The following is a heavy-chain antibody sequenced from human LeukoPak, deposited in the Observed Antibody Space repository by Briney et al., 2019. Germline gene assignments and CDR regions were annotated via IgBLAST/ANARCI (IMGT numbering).Heavy chain of an antibody. CDR3: ARGRDDSGGILFDY. CDR1: GGSITYYS. Sequence: KPSETLSLTCTGSGGSITYYSWNWIRQPPGKGLEWIEYIYYSGTISYNPSLKNRVTISVDTSRNQFSLKLNFVTAADTAMYFCARGRDDSGGILFDYLGQGTPVTVSS. D-gene: IGHD4-23*01. J-gene: IGHJ4*02. V-gene: IGHV4-59*01. CDR2: IYYSGTI.